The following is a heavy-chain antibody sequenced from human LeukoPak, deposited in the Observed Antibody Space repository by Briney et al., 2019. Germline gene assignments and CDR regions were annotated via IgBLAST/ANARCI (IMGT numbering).Heavy chain of an antibody. V-gene: IGHV3-7*01. CDR3: ATEEVSYCSSTSCQLFDY. Sequence: GGSLRLSCAASGFTFSSYWMSWVRQAPGKGLEWVANIKQDGSEKYYVDSVRGRFTISRDNAKNSLYLQMNSLRAEDTAVYYCATEEVSYCSSTSCQLFDYWGQGTLVTVSS. J-gene: IGHJ4*02. D-gene: IGHD2-2*01. CDR1: GFTFSSYW. CDR2: IKQDGSEK.